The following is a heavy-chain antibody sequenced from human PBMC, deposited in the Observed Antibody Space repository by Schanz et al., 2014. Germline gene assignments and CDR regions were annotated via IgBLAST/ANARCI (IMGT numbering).Heavy chain of an antibody. CDR3: SKKTKIGVYGGMAHETLDI. V-gene: IGHV3-48*01. CDR1: GFTFSSYS. CDR2: ISSSSSTR. J-gene: IGHJ3*02. Sequence: EVQLVESGGGLVQPGGSLRLSCAASGFTFSSYSMNWVRQAPGKGLEWVSYISSSSSTRYYADSVKGRFTISRDNAKNSLFLQMIRLRGVGADDYYLSKKTKIGVYGGMAHETLDIWGQGTMVTVSS. D-gene: IGHD4-17*01.